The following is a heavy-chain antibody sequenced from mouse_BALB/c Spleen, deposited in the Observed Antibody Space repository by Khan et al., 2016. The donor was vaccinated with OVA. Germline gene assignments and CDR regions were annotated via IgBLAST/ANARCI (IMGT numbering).Heavy chain of an antibody. CDR3: ATYYRYVMDY. V-gene: IGHV2-2*01. CDR2: IWSGGST. J-gene: IGHJ4*01. Sequence: QVRLQQSGPGLVQPSQSLSITCSVSGFSLINYDVHWIRQSPGKGLEWLGVIWSGGSTDSNAAFISRLSICKDNSKSQVFFKMNSLQADDTAIYYCATYYRYVMDYWGQGTSVTVSS. D-gene: IGHD2-14*01. CDR1: GFSLINYD.